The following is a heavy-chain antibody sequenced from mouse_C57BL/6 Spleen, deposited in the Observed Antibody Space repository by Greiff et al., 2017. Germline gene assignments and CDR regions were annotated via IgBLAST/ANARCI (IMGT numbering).Heavy chain of an antibody. J-gene: IGHJ2*01. V-gene: IGHV3-8*01. CDR3: ARSGGLYYFDY. Sequence: VQLKESGPGLAKPSQTLSLTCSVTGYSITSDYWNWIRKFPGNKLEYMGYISYSGSTYYYPSPNSRISITRDTSTNQYFLQLNSGTTEDTATYYCARSGGLYYFDYWGQGTTLTVSS. CDR1: GYSITSDY. CDR2: ISYSGST. D-gene: IGHD1-1*02.